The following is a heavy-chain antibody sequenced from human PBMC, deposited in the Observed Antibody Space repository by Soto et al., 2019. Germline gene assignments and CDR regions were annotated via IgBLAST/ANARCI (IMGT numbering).Heavy chain of an antibody. CDR1: GFTVSSYE. CDR3: TKEKSVINSGYDAFDI. V-gene: IGHV3-48*03. CDR2: ISISGGTI. J-gene: IGHJ3*02. D-gene: IGHD5-12*01. Sequence: GGSLRLSCAASGFTVSSYEMDWVRQAPGKGLEWVAYISISGGTIYYGDSVEGRFTISRDNADNSLYLQMNSLRAEDTAVYYCTKEKSVINSGYDAFDIWGRGTVVTV.